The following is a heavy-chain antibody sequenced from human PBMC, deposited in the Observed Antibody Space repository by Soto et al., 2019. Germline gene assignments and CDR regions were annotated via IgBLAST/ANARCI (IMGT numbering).Heavy chain of an antibody. CDR1: GGSVSSIRHY. Sequence: SETLSLTCTVSGGSVSSIRHYWSWIRQPPGKGLEWIGYIYFSGTTNYSPSLKSRVTISIDTSKNQFSLNLSSVTAADTAVYYCAREGYSYAYFDYWGQGNRVTVSS. CDR3: AREGYSYAYFDY. D-gene: IGHD5-18*01. J-gene: IGHJ4*02. CDR2: IYFSGTT. V-gene: IGHV4-61*01.